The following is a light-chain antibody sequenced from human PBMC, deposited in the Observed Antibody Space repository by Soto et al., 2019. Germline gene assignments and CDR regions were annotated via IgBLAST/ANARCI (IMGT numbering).Light chain of an antibody. CDR1: QFLSSY. J-gene: IGKJ5*01. Sequence: EVVLTQSPATLSLAPRERASLSCRASQFLSSYLAWYQQKPGKAPRLLIYDTSNRATGIPARFSGSRSGTDFTLTISSLEPEDFGVYFCHQRNKFGQGTRLEIK. CDR2: DTS. CDR3: HQRNK. V-gene: IGKV3-11*01.